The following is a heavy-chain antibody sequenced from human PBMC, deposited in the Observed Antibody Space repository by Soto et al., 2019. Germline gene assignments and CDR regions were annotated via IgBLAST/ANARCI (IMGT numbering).Heavy chain of an antibody. Sequence: ASVKVSCKASGYTFTSYYMHWVRQAPGQGLEWMGIINPSGGSTSYAQKFQGRVTMTRDTSTSTVYMELSSLRSEDTAVYYCARSSKLELPKYYFDYWGQGTLVTVSS. D-gene: IGHD1-7*01. J-gene: IGHJ4*02. CDR1: GYTFTSYY. CDR2: INPSGGST. V-gene: IGHV1-46*01. CDR3: ARSSKLELPKYYFDY.